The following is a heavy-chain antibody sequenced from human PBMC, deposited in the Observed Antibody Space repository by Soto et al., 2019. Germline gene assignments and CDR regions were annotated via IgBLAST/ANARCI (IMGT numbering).Heavy chain of an antibody. CDR3: ARDWAGDYETYYYYYGMDV. D-gene: IGHD4-17*01. CDR1: GFTFSSYW. CDR2: IKQDGSEK. J-gene: IGHJ6*02. V-gene: IGHV3-7*03. Sequence: GGSLRLSCAASGFTFSSYWMSWVRQAPGKGLEWVANIKQDGSEKYYVDSAKGSFIISGDNAKNSRYLQRNSLRAEDTAVYYCARDWAGDYETYYYYYGMDVWGQGTTVTVSS.